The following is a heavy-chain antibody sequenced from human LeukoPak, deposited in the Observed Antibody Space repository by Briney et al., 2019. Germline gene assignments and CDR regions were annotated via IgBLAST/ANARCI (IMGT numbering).Heavy chain of an antibody. CDR2: IYYSGST. Sequence: SETLSLTCTVSGGSISSGDYYWSWIRQPPGKGLEWIGYIYYSGSTYYNPSLKSRVTISVDRSKNQFSLKLSSVTAADTAVYYCATRGTTIFGVVNNYYMDVWGKGTTVTVSS. J-gene: IGHJ6*03. CDR1: GGSISSGDYY. D-gene: IGHD3-3*01. CDR3: ATRGTTIFGVVNNYYMDV. V-gene: IGHV4-30-4*01.